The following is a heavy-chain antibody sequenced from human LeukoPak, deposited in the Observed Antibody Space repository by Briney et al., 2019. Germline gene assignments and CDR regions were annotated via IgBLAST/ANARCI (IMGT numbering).Heavy chain of an antibody. D-gene: IGHD2-2*01. CDR1: GFSFTTYW. Sequence: GGSLRLSCAASGFSFTTYWMSWVRQAPGKGLEWVANIKQDGTEKYYVDSVRGRFTISRDNSKNTLYLQMNSLRAEDTAVYYCATSPPAAALTIDYWGQGTLVTVSS. J-gene: IGHJ4*02. V-gene: IGHV3-7*01. CDR3: ATSPPAAALTIDY. CDR2: IKQDGTEK.